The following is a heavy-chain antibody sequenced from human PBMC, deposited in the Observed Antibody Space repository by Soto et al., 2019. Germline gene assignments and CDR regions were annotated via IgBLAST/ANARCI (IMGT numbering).Heavy chain of an antibody. V-gene: IGHV3-23*01. CDR1: GFTFSSYA. Sequence: GGSLRLSCAASGFTFSSYAMSWVRQAPGKGLEWVSAISGSGGSTYYADSVKGGFTISRDNSKNTLYLQMNSLRAEDTAVYYCAKALNYYGSGIYYYYYGMDVWGQGTMVTVSS. CDR3: AKALNYYGSGIYYYYYGMDV. CDR2: ISGSGGST. J-gene: IGHJ6*02. D-gene: IGHD3-10*01.